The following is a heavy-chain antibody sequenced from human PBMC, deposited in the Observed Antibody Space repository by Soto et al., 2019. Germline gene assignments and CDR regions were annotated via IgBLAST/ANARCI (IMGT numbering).Heavy chain of an antibody. CDR2: IYYSGST. V-gene: IGHV4-61*01. J-gene: IGHJ4*02. CDR3: ARAGRYSGYDSSFDY. D-gene: IGHD5-12*01. Sequence: QVQLQESGPGLVKPSETLSLTCTVSGGSVSSGSYYRSWIRQPPGKGLEWIGYIYYSGSTNYNPSLKSRITISVDTSKNQFSLNLSSVTAADTAVYYCARAGRYSGYDSSFDYWGQGTLVTVSS. CDR1: GGSVSSGSYY.